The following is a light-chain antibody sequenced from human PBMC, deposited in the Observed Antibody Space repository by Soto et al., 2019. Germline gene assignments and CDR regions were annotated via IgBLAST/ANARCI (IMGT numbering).Light chain of an antibody. Sequence: DIQMTHSPSSLSASAGDIVTITCRSIQSIFRFLDWYQHQPGKAPKLLIYDASTLESGVPPRFSGTGSGTEFTFSITSLQPEDFGTYYCQQCYMGWKFGQGTKVDIK. CDR2: DAS. CDR1: QSIFRF. J-gene: IGKJ1*01. CDR3: QQCYMGWK. V-gene: IGKV1-5*01.